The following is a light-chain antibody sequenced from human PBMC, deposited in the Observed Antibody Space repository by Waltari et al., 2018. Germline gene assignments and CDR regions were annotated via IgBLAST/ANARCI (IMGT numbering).Light chain of an antibody. CDR3: QSYDSSLSGCV. CDR1: NSNIGAGHD. Sequence: QSVLTQPPSVSGAPGQRVTISCTGRNSNIGAGHDVQWYQQLPGTPPKPLISGSSNRHSGVPDRFSGSKSGTSASLAITGLQAEDEADYYCQSYDSSLSGCVFGTGTKVTVL. V-gene: IGLV1-40*01. CDR2: GSS. J-gene: IGLJ1*01.